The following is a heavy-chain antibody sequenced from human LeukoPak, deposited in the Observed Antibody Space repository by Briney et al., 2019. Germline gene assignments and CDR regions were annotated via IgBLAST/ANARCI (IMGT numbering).Heavy chain of an antibody. Sequence: SETLSLTCTVSGGSISSGGYYWSWVRQHPGKGLGWIGYIYYSGSTYFNPSLKSRVTISVDTSKNQFSLKLSSVTAADTAVYYCAREEPRGYYGMDVWGQGTTVTVSS. CDR2: IYYSGST. V-gene: IGHV4-31*03. CDR1: GGSISSGGYY. CDR3: AREEPRGYYGMDV. J-gene: IGHJ6*02.